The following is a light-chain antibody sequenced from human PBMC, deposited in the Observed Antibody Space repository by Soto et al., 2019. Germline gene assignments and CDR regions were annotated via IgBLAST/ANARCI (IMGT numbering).Light chain of an antibody. J-gene: IGKJ1*01. CDR3: QKYNSAWT. V-gene: IGKV1-8*01. CDR1: QGISSY. Sequence: AIRMTQSPSSFSASTGDRVTITCRASQGISSYLAWYQQKPGKAPKLLIYAASTLQSGVPSRFSGSGSGTDFTLTISCLQSEDVATYYCQKYNSAWTFGQGTKVDIK. CDR2: AAS.